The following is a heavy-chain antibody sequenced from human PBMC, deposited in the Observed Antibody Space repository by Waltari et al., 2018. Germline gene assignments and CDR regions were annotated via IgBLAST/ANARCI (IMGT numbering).Heavy chain of an antibody. CDR1: GFTVSSNY. CDR3: ARGGGSGWSQYYFDY. J-gene: IGHJ4*02. CDR2: IYSGGST. D-gene: IGHD6-19*01. V-gene: IGHV3-53*01. Sequence: EVQLVESGGGLIQPGGSLRLSCAASGFTVSSNYMSWVRQAPGKGLEWVSVIYSGGSTYYAEAVKGRFTISRDNSKNTLYLQMNSLRAEDTAVYYCARGGGSGWSQYYFDYWGQGTLVTVSS.